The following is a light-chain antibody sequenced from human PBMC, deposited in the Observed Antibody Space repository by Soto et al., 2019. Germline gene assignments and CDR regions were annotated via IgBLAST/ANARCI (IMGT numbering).Light chain of an antibody. CDR2: EVS. CDR3: SSYTSSSTLV. V-gene: IGLV2-14*01. CDR1: GSDVGGYNY. Sequence: QSALTQPASVSGSPGQSITISCTGTGSDVGGYNYVSWYQQHPGKAPKLMIYEVSNRPSGVSDRFSGSKSANTASLTISGLQAEDEADYYCSSYTSSSTLVFGRGTQLTVL. J-gene: IGLJ3*02.